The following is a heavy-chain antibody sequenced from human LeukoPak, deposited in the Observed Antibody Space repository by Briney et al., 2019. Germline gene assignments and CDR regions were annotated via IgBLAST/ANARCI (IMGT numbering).Heavy chain of an antibody. CDR1: GYTFTGKF. Sequence: ASVKVSCKASGYTFTGKFIHWVRQAPGQGLEWMGWIDPNSGGTDYAQKFRGRVTMTRDTSTSTAYMDLSSLRFDDTAVYYCAREASCGGDCYSVGGAFDIWGQGTMVTVSS. J-gene: IGHJ3*02. CDR3: AREASCGGDCYSVGGAFDI. D-gene: IGHD2-21*02. CDR2: IDPNSGGT. V-gene: IGHV1-2*02.